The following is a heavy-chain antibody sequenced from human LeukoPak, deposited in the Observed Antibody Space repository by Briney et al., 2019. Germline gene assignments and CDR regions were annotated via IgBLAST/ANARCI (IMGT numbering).Heavy chain of an antibody. V-gene: IGHV3-23*01. Sequence: SGGSLRLSCAASGFTFSSYWMSWVRQAPGKGLEWVSAISGSGGSTYYADSVKGQFTISRDNSKNTLYLQMNSLRAEDTAVYYCAKADYYGSGSYQDYWGQGTLVTVSS. D-gene: IGHD3-10*01. CDR3: AKADYYGSGSYQDY. J-gene: IGHJ4*02. CDR2: ISGSGGST. CDR1: GFTFSSYW.